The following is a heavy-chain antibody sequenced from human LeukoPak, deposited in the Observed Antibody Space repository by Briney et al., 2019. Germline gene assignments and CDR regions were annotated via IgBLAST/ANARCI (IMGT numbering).Heavy chain of an antibody. CDR3: AKDLVGAQDWFGP. CDR2: IRYHGSNK. CDR1: GFTFSNYG. V-gene: IGHV3-30*02. Sequence: GGSLRLSCVASGFTFSNYGMHWVRQAPGKGLEWLTFIRYHGSNKYYADCVKGRFTISRDNSKNTLYLQMNSLRAEDTAVYYCAKDLVGAQDWFGPWGQGSLVTVSS. J-gene: IGHJ5*02. D-gene: IGHD1-26*01.